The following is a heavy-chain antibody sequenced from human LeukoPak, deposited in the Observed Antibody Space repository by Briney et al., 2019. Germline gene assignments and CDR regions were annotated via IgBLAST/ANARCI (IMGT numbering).Heavy chain of an antibody. CDR1: GFTFSVKH. J-gene: IGHJ4*02. CDR3: ATLGGWVGSTTEADC. V-gene: IGHV3-72*01. CDR2: IRNKANSYST. Sequence: GGSLRLSCAASGFTFSVKHMDWVRQAPGEGLEWVGRIRNKANSYSTEYAASVKGRFTISRDDSKNSLYLQMNSLTTEDTAVYYCATLGGWVGSTTEADCWGQGTLVTVSS. D-gene: IGHD2-2*01.